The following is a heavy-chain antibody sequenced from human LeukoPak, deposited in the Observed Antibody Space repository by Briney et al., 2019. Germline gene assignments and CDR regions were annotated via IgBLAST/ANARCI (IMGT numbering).Heavy chain of an antibody. CDR1: GFTFSSYA. J-gene: IGHJ4*02. CDR3: AKDKYPHITLVRGVISY. D-gene: IGHD3-10*01. Sequence: GGSLRLSCAASGFTFSSYAMSWVRQAPGKGLEWVSAISGSGGSTYYADSVKGRFTISRDNSKNTLYLQMNSLRAEDTAVYYCAKDKYPHITLVRGVISYWGQGNLVTVSS. CDR2: ISGSGGST. V-gene: IGHV3-23*01.